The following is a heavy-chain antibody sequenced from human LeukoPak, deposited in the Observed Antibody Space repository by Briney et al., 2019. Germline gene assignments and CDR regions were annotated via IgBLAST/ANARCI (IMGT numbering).Heavy chain of an antibody. V-gene: IGHV4-34*01. J-gene: IGHJ4*02. CDR1: GGSFSGYY. CDR2: INHSGST. CDR3: ASAGHDGSGYKVC. Sequence: SETLSLTCAVYGGSFSGYYWSWIRQPPGKGLEWIGEINHSGSTNYNPSLKSRVTISVDKSKNQFSLKLSSVTAADTAVYYCASAGHDGSGYKVCWGQGTLVTVSS. D-gene: IGHD3-22*01.